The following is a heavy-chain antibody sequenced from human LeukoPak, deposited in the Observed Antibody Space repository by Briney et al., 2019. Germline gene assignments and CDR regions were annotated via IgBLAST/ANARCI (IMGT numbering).Heavy chain of an antibody. CDR2: IYYSGST. D-gene: IGHD3-10*01. CDR3: ARAVEYYYGSGSYWVDAFDI. CDR1: GGSISSSSYY. J-gene: IGHJ3*02. Sequence: SETLSLTCTVSGGSISSSSYYWGWIRQPPGKGLEWIGSIYYSGSTYYNPSLKSRVTISVDTSKNQFSLKLSSVTAADTAVYYCARAVEYYYGSGSYWVDAFDIWGQGTMVTVSS. V-gene: IGHV4-39*07.